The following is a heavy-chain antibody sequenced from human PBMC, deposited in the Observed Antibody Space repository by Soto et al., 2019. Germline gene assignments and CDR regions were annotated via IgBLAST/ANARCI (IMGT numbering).Heavy chain of an antibody. CDR1: GFTFSTYA. CDR3: ATTKAGYGSGSSQDY. J-gene: IGHJ4*02. CDR2: ISGSGGST. Sequence: GGSLRLSCAASGFTFSTYAMSWVRQAQGKGLEWVSAISGSGGSTYYADSVKGRFTISRDNSKNTLYLQMNSLRAEDTAVYYCATTKAGYGSGSSQDYWGQGTLVTVSS. D-gene: IGHD3-10*01. V-gene: IGHV3-23*01.